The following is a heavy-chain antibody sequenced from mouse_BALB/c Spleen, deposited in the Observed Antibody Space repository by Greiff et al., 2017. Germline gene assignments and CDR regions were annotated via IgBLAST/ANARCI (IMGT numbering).Heavy chain of an antibody. D-gene: IGHD2-14*01. CDR2: VNPNNGGT. CDR1: GYTFTDYY. CDR3: TRGGVRGDWFAY. V-gene: IGHV1-26*01. Sequence: VQLKQSGPELVKPGASVKISCKASGYTFTDYYMNWVKQSHGKSLEWIGLVNPNNGGTSYNQKFKGKATLTVDKSSSTAYMELRSLTSEDSAVYYCTRGGVRGDWFAYWGQGTLVTVSA. J-gene: IGHJ3*01.